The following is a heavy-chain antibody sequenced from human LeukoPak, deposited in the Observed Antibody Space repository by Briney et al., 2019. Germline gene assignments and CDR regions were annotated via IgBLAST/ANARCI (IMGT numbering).Heavy chain of an antibody. V-gene: IGHV4-59*01. Sequence: SETLSLTCTVSLGSFTSYYWSWIRQPPGKGLEWIAYIYDGGNTNYNSSLKSRVTISVDTSKNQFSLKLSSVTAADTATYYCASHSLTAAGIVRHWGQGTLVTVSS. CDR1: LGSFTSYY. CDR3: ASHSLTAAGIVRH. D-gene: IGHD6-13*01. J-gene: IGHJ1*01. CDR2: IYDGGNT.